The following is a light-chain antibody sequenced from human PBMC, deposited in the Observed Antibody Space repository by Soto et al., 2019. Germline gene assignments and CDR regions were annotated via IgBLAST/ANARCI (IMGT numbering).Light chain of an antibody. V-gene: IGKV3-20*01. CDR3: QQYSSSPVT. J-gene: IGKJ1*01. Sequence: ESMSTQYPGTLSFYPGQRSTLSCMASQSVPRSYLAWYQQKPGQAPRLVIYGASSRATGIPDRFSASGSGTDFTLTISRLEPEDFAVYFCQQYSSSPVTFGQGAKVDIK. CDR2: GAS. CDR1: QSVPRSY.